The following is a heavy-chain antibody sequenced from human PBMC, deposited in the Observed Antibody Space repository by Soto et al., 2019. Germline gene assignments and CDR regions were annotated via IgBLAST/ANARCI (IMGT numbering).Heavy chain of an antibody. Sequence: PGGSLRLSCAASGFTFSSYAMSWVRQAPGKGLEWVSAISGSGGSTYYADSVKGRFTISRDNSKNTLYLQMNSLRAEDTAVYYCAIYDFWSGYYIHWGQGTLVPVSS. V-gene: IGHV3-23*01. D-gene: IGHD3-3*01. CDR1: GFTFSSYA. J-gene: IGHJ4*02. CDR3: AIYDFWSGYYIH. CDR2: ISGSGGST.